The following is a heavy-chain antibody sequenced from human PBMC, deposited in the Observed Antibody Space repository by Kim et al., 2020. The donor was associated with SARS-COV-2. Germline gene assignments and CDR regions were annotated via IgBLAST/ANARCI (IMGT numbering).Heavy chain of an antibody. D-gene: IGHD3-10*01. CDR3: ATHYGSGSYYKKRGAFDI. CDR2: IYSGGST. CDR1: GFTVSSNY. Sequence: GGSLRLSCAASGFTVSSNYMSWVRQAPGKGLEWVSVIYSGGSTYYADSVKGRFTISRHNSKNTLYLQMNSLRAEDTAVYYCATHYGSGSYYKKRGAFDIWGQGTMVTVSS. V-gene: IGHV3-53*04. J-gene: IGHJ3*02.